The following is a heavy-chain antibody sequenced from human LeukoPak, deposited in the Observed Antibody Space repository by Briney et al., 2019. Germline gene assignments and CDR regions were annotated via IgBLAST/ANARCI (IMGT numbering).Heavy chain of an antibody. CDR1: GYTFTSYD. V-gene: IGHV1-8*01. CDR2: MNPNSGNT. J-gene: IGHJ3*02. CDR3: ARGYYDYIWGSYRAKDAFDI. Sequence: ASVKVSCKASGYTFTSYDINWVRQATGQGLEWMGWMNPNSGNTGYARKFQGRVTMTRNTSISTAYMELSSLRSEDTAVYYCARGYYDYIWGSYRAKDAFDIWGQGTMVTVSS. D-gene: IGHD3-16*02.